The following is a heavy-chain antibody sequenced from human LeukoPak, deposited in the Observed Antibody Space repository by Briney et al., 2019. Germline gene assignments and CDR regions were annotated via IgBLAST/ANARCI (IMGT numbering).Heavy chain of an antibody. V-gene: IGHV3-21*01. Sequence: GGSLRLSCAASGFIFSSYSMNWVRQAPGKGLEWVSSISSSSSYIYYADSVKGRFTISRDNAKNSLYLQMNSLRAEDTAVYYCARDRGSVLRFLEWLLGPDYWGQGTLVTVSS. J-gene: IGHJ4*02. CDR1: GFIFSSYS. CDR3: ARDRGSVLRFLEWLLGPDY. CDR2: ISSSSSYI. D-gene: IGHD3-3*01.